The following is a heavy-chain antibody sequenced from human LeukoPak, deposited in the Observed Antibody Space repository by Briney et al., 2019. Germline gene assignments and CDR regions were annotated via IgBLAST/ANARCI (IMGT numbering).Heavy chain of an antibody. CDR3: AISAVVAATAAQFLDY. J-gene: IGHJ4*02. CDR2: IWYDGSNK. Sequence: GGSLRLSCAASGFTFSSYGMHWVRQAPGKGLEWVAVIWYDGSNKYYADSVKGRFTISRDYSKNTLYLQMNSLRAEDTAVYYCAISAVVAATAAQFLDYWGQGTLVTVSS. V-gene: IGHV3-33*08. D-gene: IGHD2-15*01. CDR1: GFTFSSYG.